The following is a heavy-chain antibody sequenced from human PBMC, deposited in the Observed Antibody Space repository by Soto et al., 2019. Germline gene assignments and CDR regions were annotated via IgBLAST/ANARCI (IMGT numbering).Heavy chain of an antibody. Sequence: SVKVSCKASGGTFSSYAISWVRQAPGQGLEWMGGIIPIFGTANYAQKFQGRVTITADESTSTAYMELSSLRSEDTAVYYCARDRIQLYYGSGSYYKPGDYWGQGTLVTVSS. CDR1: GGTFSSYA. V-gene: IGHV1-69*13. CDR2: IIPIFGTA. D-gene: IGHD3-10*01. J-gene: IGHJ4*02. CDR3: ARDRIQLYYGSGSYYKPGDY.